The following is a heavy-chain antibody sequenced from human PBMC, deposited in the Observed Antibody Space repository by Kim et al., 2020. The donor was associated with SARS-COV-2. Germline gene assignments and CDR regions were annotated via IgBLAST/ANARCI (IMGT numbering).Heavy chain of an antibody. J-gene: IGHJ6*01. CDR3: ARGSAWYGTSVDYYYGMDV. V-gene: IGHV4-39*02. Sequence: SETLSLTCTVSDDSITGSAHYWGWVRQPPGKGLECIGIISYTGNTYYNPSLRSRVTISPDTSKNQFSLRLRSVTAADTAVYYCARGSAWYGTSVDYYYGMDVWGQGTTVTVSS. CDR1: DDSITGSAHY. D-gene: IGHD6-13*01. CDR2: ISYTGNT.